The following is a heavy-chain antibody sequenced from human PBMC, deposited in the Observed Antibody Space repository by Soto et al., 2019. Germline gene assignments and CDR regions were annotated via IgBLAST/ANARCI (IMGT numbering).Heavy chain of an antibody. J-gene: IGHJ4*02. CDR2: IYYSGST. D-gene: IGHD4-17*01. CDR3: ARGLSVTLFDF. V-gene: IGHV4-31*03. Sequence: QVQLQESGPGLVQPSQTLSLACTVSGDSISGGGYYWSWIRQHPGKGLEWIGYIYYSGSTFYNPSLKSRVTISVDTSKNQFSLKLSSVTAADTAVYYCARGLSVTLFDFWGQGTLVTVSS. CDR1: GDSISGGGYY.